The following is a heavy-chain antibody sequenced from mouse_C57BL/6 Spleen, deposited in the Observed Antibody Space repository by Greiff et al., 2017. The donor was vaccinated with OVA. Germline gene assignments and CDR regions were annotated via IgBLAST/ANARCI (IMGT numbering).Heavy chain of an antibody. V-gene: IGHV1-26*01. CDR1: GYTFTDYY. CDR2: INPNNGGT. J-gene: IGHJ4*01. D-gene: IGHD1-1*01. CDR3: ARALYYYGVAAGAMDY. Sequence: VQLQQSGPELVKPGASVKISCKASGYTFTDYYMNWVKQSHGKSLEWIGDINPNNGGTSYNQKFKGKATLTVDKSSSTAYMGLRSLPSEDAAVYYCARALYYYGVAAGAMDYWGQGTSVTVSS.